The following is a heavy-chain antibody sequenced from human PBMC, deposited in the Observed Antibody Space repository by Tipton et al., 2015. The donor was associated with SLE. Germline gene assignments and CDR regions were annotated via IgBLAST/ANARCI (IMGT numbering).Heavy chain of an antibody. Sequence: TLSLTCTVSGGSISSYYWSWIRQPAGKGLEWIGRIYTSGSTNYNPSLKSRVTMSVDTSKNQFSLKLSSVTAADTAVYYCARDEVGYSSNWWNWFDPWGRGTLVTVSS. CDR3: ARDEVGYSSNWWNWFDP. CDR1: GGSISSYY. V-gene: IGHV4-4*07. CDR2: IYTSGST. D-gene: IGHD6-13*01. J-gene: IGHJ5*02.